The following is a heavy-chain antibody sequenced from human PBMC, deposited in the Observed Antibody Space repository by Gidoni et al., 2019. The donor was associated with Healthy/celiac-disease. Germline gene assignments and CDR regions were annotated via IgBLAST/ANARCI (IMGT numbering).Heavy chain of an antibody. V-gene: IGHV3-11*06. CDR1: GFTFSDYY. Sequence: QVQLVESGGGLVKPGGSLRLSCAASGFTFSDYYMSWIRQAPGKGLEWVSYISSSSSYTNYADSVKGRFTISRDNAKNSLYLQMNSLRAEDTAVYYCALRGYSSGWYIEDYWGQGTLVTVSS. CDR2: ISSSSSYT. J-gene: IGHJ4*02. CDR3: ALRGYSSGWYIEDY. D-gene: IGHD6-19*01.